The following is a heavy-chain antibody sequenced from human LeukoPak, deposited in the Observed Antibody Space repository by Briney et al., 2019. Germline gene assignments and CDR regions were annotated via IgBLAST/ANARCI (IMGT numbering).Heavy chain of an antibody. Sequence: SETLSLTCTVSGGSISSSSYYWGWIRQPPGKGLEWIGSIYYSGSTYYNPSLKSRVTISVDTSKNQFSLKLSSVTAADTAVYYCARTIVGATEHFDYWGQGTLVTVSS. CDR1: GGSISSSSYY. CDR3: ARTIVGATEHFDY. J-gene: IGHJ4*02. V-gene: IGHV4-39*01. CDR2: IYYSGST. D-gene: IGHD1-26*01.